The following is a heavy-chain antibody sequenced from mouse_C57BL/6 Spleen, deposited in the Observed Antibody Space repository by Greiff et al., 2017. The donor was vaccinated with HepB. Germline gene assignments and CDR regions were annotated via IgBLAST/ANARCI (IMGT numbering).Heavy chain of an antibody. CDR2: INPNNGGT. CDR3: ARDTIPYYFDY. D-gene: IGHD1-1*02. Sequence: VQLQQSGPELVKPGASVKISCKASGYTFTDYYMNWVKQSHGKSLEWIGDINPNNGGTSYNQKFKGKATLTVDKSSSTAYMELRSLTSEDSAVYYCARDTIPYYFDYWGQGTTLTVSS. CDR1: GYTFTDYY. V-gene: IGHV1-26*01. J-gene: IGHJ2*01.